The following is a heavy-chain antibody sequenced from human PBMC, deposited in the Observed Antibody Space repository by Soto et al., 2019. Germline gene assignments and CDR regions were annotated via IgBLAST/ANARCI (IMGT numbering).Heavy chain of an antibody. Sequence: SETLSLTCTVSGGSISSGGYYWSWIRQHPGKGLEWIGYIYYSGSTYYNPSLKSRVTISVDTSKNQYSLKLSSVTAADTAVYYCARANGGSYYGMDVWGQGNTVTVSS. D-gene: IGHD2-8*01. CDR2: IYYSGST. CDR3: ARANGGSYYGMDV. J-gene: IGHJ6*02. V-gene: IGHV4-31*03. CDR1: GGSISSGGYY.